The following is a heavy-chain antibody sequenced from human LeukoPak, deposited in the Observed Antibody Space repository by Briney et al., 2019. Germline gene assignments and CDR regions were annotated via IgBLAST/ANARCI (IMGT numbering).Heavy chain of an antibody. CDR1: GFTFRNHG. Sequence: PGGTLRLSCAASGFTFRNHGMNWVRQAPGKGLEWVSGISPSGGGTYYADSVKGRFTISRDNSKNTLYLQMNSLRAEDTAVYYCAKSSPPPLSYWGQGTLVTVSS. CDR3: AKSSPPPLSY. J-gene: IGHJ4*02. V-gene: IGHV3-23*01. CDR2: ISPSGGGT.